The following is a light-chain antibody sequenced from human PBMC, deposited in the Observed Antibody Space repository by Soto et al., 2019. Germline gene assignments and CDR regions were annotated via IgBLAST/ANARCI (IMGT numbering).Light chain of an antibody. CDR3: QQYNKWHHIT. CDR1: QSVSSD. J-gene: IGKJ5*01. V-gene: IGKV3-15*01. CDR2: GAS. Sequence: IVRTQSPATLSVSPGERVTLSCRASQSVSSDVAWYQQRPGQAPRLVVYGASTRATGIPARFSGSGSGTEFTLTISSLQSEDFAVYYCQQYNKWHHITFGQGTRLEIK.